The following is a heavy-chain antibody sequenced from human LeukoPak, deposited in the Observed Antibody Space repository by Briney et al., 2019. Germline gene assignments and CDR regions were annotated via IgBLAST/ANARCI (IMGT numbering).Heavy chain of an antibody. CDR3: ARVGKIYGDIDY. D-gene: IGHD4-17*01. CDR2: IYSGGST. Sequence: GGSLRLSCAASGFTVSSNYMSWVRQAPGKGLEWVSVIYSGGSTYYADSVKGRFTISRDNSKNTLYLQTNSLRAEDTAVYYCARVGKIYGDIDYWGQGTLVTVSS. J-gene: IGHJ4*02. V-gene: IGHV3-53*01. CDR1: GFTVSSNY.